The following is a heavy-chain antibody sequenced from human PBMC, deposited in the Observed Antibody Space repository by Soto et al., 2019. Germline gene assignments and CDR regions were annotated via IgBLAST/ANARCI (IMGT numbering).Heavy chain of an antibody. CDR1: GGSISSYY. Sequence: SETLSLTCTVFGGSISSYYWSWIRQPPGKGLEWIGYIYYSGSTNYNPSLKSRVTISVDTSKNQFSLKLSSVTAADTAVYYCARTVTTDYYYYYMEVWGKGTTVTVSS. V-gene: IGHV4-59*08. CDR3: ARTVTTDYYYYYMEV. CDR2: IYYSGST. D-gene: IGHD4-4*01. J-gene: IGHJ6*03.